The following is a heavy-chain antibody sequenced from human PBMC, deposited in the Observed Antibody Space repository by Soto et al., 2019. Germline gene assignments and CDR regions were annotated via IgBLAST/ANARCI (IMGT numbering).Heavy chain of an antibody. CDR1: GFTFSSYA. CDR3: AKDSGPQGIAARPGMIFYMDV. J-gene: IGHJ6*03. CDR2: ISGSGGST. V-gene: IGHV3-23*01. Sequence: PGGSLRLSCAASGFTFSSYAMSWVRQAPGKGLEWVSAISGSGGSTYYADSVKGRFTISRDNSKNTLYLQMNSLRAEDTAVYYCAKDSGPQGIAARPGMIFYMDVWGKGTTVTVSS. D-gene: IGHD6-6*01.